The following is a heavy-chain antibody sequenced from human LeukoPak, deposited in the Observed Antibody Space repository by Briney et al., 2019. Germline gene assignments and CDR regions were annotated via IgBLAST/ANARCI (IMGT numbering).Heavy chain of an antibody. CDR3: ARGFYYDSSGSQNYFDC. V-gene: IGHV3-30*04. CDR2: ISYDGNIK. D-gene: IGHD3-22*01. CDR1: GFTFSSYA. J-gene: IGHJ4*02. Sequence: PGGSLRLSCAASGFTFSSYAMHWVRQAPGKGLEWVAVISYDGNIKYYGDSVKGRFTISKDTSKNTLYLQMNSLRAEDTAIYYCARGFYYDSSGSQNYFDCWGQGTLVTVSS.